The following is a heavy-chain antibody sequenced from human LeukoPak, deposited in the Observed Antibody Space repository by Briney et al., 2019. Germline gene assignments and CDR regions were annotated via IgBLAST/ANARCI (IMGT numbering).Heavy chain of an antibody. J-gene: IGHJ5*02. D-gene: IGHD6-19*01. CDR3: ARGRTYSSGWYLPLSSASVENNWFDP. Sequence: ASVKVSCKASGYTFTSYYMHWVRQAPGQGLEWMGIINPSGGSTSYAQKFQGRVTMTRDMSTSTVYMELSSLRSEDTAVYYCARGRTYSSGWYLPLSSASVENNWFDPWGQGTLVTVSS. CDR1: GYTFTSYY. V-gene: IGHV1-46*01. CDR2: INPSGGST.